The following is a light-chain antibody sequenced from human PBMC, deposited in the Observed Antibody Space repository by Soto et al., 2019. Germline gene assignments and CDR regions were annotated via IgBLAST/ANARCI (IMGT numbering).Light chain of an antibody. Sequence: EIVMTQSPATLSVSPGERATLSCTASQTVTPNLPGYRQKPGQAPSLLIYGASTRFTGFPAWFSASGSGTEFTLTISSLQSEDFAVYYCQQYNNWPPEYTFGQGTKLEIK. CDR3: QQYNNWPPEYT. J-gene: IGKJ2*01. CDR1: QTVTPN. V-gene: IGKV3-15*01. CDR2: GAS.